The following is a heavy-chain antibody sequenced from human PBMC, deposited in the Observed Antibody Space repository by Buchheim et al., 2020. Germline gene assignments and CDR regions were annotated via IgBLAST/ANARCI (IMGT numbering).Heavy chain of an antibody. CDR2: LYYSGIT. V-gene: IGHV4-59*01. Sequence: QVQLQESGPGLVKPSETLSLTCTVSGGSIRSYSVSWIRQPPGKGLEWIGNLYYSGITNFNPSLKSRVTISVDTSKNPFSLKVRSVTAADTAVYYCAKGPNCSGGSCYSGGWFDPWGQGTL. D-gene: IGHD2-15*01. J-gene: IGHJ5*02. CDR3: AKGPNCSGGSCYSGGWFDP. CDR1: GGSIRSYS.